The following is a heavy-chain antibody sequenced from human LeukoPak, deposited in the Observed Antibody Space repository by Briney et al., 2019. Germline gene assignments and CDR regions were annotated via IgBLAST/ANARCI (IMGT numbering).Heavy chain of an antibody. CDR1: GGSISSSSYY. J-gene: IGHJ2*01. Sequence: PSETLSLTCTVSGGSISSSSYYWGWIRPPPGKGLEWIGGFYHSGTIFYSPSLGSRVAISIDTSKNQFSLRLLSVTAADTAVYYCARQGVVPNKAGWYFDLWGRGTLVTVSS. D-gene: IGHD3-10*01. CDR3: ARQGVVPNKAGWYFDL. V-gene: IGHV4-39*01. CDR2: FYHSGTI.